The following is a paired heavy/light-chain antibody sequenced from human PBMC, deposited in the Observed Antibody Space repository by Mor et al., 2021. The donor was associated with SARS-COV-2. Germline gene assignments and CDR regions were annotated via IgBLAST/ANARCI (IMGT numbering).Light chain of an antibody. CDR2: AAS. CDR3: QQYHSYPRT. Sequence: DIQMTQSPSSLSASVGDRVTITCRASQGISNNLAWFQQKPGKAPKSLIYAASSLQSGVPSKFSGSGSGTDFTLTISSLQPEDFATYYCQQYHSYPRTFGGGTKVEIK. CDR1: QGISNN. V-gene: IGKV1-16*02. J-gene: IGKJ4*01.
Heavy chain of an antibody. CDR1: GYSFTSYW. V-gene: IGHV5-51*01. CDR2: IYPGDSDT. J-gene: IGHJ4*02. CDR3: ARRNKWELYFDY. D-gene: IGHD1-26*01. Sequence: EVQLVQSGAEVKKPGESLKISCKGSGYSFTSYWIGWVRQMPGKGLEWMGIIYPGDSDTRYSPSFQGQVTISADKSISTAYLQWSSLKASDTAMYYCARRNKWELYFDYWGQGTLVTVSS.